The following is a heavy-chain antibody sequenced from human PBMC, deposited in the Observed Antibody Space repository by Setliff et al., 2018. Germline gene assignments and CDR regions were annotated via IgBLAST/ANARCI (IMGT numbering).Heavy chain of an antibody. Sequence: SETLSLTCTVSGGSISSYYWSWIRQPPGKGLEWIGYIYCSGSTNYNPSLKSRVTISVDTSKNQFSLKLSSVTAADTAVYYCAREWNYYDSSGYGYAFDIWGQGTMVTVSS. D-gene: IGHD3-22*01. V-gene: IGHV4-59*01. CDR2: IYCSGST. CDR1: GGSISSYY. J-gene: IGHJ3*02. CDR3: AREWNYYDSSGYGYAFDI.